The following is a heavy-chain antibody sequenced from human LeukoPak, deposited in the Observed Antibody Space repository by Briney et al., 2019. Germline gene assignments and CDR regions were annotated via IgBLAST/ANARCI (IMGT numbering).Heavy chain of an antibody. CDR3: AKDGGSWLNYFDY. V-gene: IGHV3-23*01. J-gene: IGHJ4*02. CDR2: ISGSGGST. D-gene: IGHD6-13*01. Sequence: GGSLRLSCAASGFTFSSYAMSWVRQAPGKGLESFSAISGSGGSTYYADSVKGRFTISRDNSKNTLYLQMNSLRAEDTAVYYCAKDGGSWLNYFDYWGQGTLVTVSS. CDR1: GFTFSSYA.